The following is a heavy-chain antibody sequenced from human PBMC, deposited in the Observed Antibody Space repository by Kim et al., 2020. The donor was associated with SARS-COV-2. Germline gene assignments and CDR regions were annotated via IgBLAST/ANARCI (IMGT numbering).Heavy chain of an antibody. D-gene: IGHD6-6*01. J-gene: IGHJ4*02. CDR2: ISAYNGNT. Sequence: ASVKVSCKASGYTFTSYGISWVRQAPGQGLEWMGWISAYNGNTNYAQKLQGRVTMTTDTSTSTAYMELRSLRSDDTAVYYCASVQLVLGGRPLLPHYWGQGTLVTVSS. V-gene: IGHV1-18*01. CDR1: GYTFTSYG. CDR3: ASVQLVLGGRPLLPHY.